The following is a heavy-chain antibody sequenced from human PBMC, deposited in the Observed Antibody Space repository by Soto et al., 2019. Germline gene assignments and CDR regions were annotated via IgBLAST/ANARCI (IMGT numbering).Heavy chain of an antibody. J-gene: IGHJ6*02. CDR2: FDPEDGET. CDR3: ATVEVSGSYPLGYYGMDV. V-gene: IGHV1-24*01. Sequence: SVKVSCKVSGYTLTELSMHWVRQAPVKGLEWMGGFDPEDGETIYAQKFQGRVTMTEDTSTDTAYMELSSLRSEDTAVYYCATVEVSGSYPLGYYGMDVWGQGTTVTVSS. D-gene: IGHD1-26*01. CDR1: GYTLTELS.